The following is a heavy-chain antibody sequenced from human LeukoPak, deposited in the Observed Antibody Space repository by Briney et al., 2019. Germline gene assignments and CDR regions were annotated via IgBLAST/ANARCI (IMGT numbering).Heavy chain of an antibody. CDR2: INPSGGST. Sequence: ASVKVSCKASGYTFTSYGISWVRQAPGQGLEWMGIINPSGGSTSYAQKFQGRVTMTRDTSTSAVYMELSSLRSEDTAVYYCARDREYSSSWYARYNWFDPWGQGTLVTVSS. CDR3: ARDREYSSSWYARYNWFDP. J-gene: IGHJ5*02. V-gene: IGHV1-46*01. CDR1: GYTFTSYG. D-gene: IGHD6-13*01.